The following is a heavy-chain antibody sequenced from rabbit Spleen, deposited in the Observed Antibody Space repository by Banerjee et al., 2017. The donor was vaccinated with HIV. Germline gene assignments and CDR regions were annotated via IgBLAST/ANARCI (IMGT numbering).Heavy chain of an antibody. CDR2: IDPIFSAA. CDR3: VRDAGASLYGYVDLNF. V-gene: IGHV1S36*01. D-gene: IGHD6-1*01. Sequence: QERLKESGGGLVTPGGTLTLTCTASGFTISTYGVIWVRQAPGKGLEWIGYIDPIFSAAYYANWVNGRFSISRENTQNTVSLQLDSLTAADTATYFCVRDAGASLYGYVDLNFWGPGTLVTVS. CDR1: GFTISTYG. J-gene: IGHJ6*01.